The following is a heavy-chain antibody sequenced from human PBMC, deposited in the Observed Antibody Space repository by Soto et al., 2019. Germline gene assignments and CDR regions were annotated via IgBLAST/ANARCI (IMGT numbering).Heavy chain of an antibody. CDR2: INHSGST. Sequence: SETLSLTCAVYGGSFSGYYWSWIRQPPGKGLEWIGEINHSGSTNYNPSLKSRVTISVDTSKNQFSLKLSSVTAADTAVYYCARGPQLRFLEWNLGGYFDYWGQGTLVTVSS. V-gene: IGHV4-34*01. CDR1: GGSFSGYY. J-gene: IGHJ4*02. CDR3: ARGPQLRFLEWNLGGYFDY. D-gene: IGHD3-3*01.